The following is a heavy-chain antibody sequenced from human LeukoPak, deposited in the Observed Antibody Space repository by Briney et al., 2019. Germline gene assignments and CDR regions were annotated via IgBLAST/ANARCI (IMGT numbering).Heavy chain of an antibody. J-gene: IGHJ4*02. CDR1: GYTFTSYG. CDR3: ATLGSGSFYLAPYIFDY. D-gene: IGHD3-10*01. Sequence: ASVKVSCKASGYTFTSYGISWVRQAPGQGLEWMGWISTYNGNTEYAQKLQGRVTMTTDTSTGTAYMELRSLRSDDTAVYYCATLGSGSFYLAPYIFDYWGQGTLVTVSS. CDR2: ISTYNGNT. V-gene: IGHV1-18*01.